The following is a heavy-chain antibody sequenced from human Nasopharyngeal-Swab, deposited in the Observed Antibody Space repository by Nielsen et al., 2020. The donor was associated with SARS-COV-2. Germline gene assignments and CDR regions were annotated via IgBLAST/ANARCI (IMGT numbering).Heavy chain of an antibody. J-gene: IGHJ4*02. D-gene: IGHD5-18*01. V-gene: IGHV3-7*03. CDR3: AKVSYGYGYYLDY. Sequence: GESLKISCAASGFTFSSYWMNWVRQAPGKGLEWVANIKQDGSEKYYVDSVKGRFTISRDNAKNSLYLQMNSLRPEDTALYYCAKVSYGYGYYLDYWGQGTPVTVSS. CDR1: GFTFSSYW. CDR2: IKQDGSEK.